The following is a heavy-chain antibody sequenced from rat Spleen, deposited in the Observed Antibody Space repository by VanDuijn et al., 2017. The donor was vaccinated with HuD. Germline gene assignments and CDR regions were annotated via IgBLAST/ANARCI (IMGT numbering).Heavy chain of an antibody. Sequence: EVLLQESGPGLVKPSQSLSLTCSVTFYSIPSSYRWNWIRKFPGNKLEWLAYINSAGNTDYNPSLRSRISISKVTYKNQFFLQVNSVTTDGTANYYCARSRYDCTYYLYWGQGVMVTVSS. CDR3: ARSRYDCTYYLY. J-gene: IGHJ2*01. CDR1: FYSIPSSYR. V-gene: IGHV3-3*01. D-gene: IGHD1-12*02. CDR2: INSAGNT.